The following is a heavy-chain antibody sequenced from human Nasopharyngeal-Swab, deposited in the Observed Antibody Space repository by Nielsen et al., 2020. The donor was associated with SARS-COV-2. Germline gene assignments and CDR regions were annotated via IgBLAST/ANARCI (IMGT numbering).Heavy chain of an antibody. CDR1: EFTMSRNS. V-gene: IGHV3-48*02. J-gene: IGHJ4*02. D-gene: IGHD1-26*01. Sequence: GGSLRLSCAASEFTMSRNSMHWVRQAPGKGLEWVAYISSSSSTSSYADSVKGRFTISRDNPKNSLYLQMNSLRDEDTALYYCARDVAIVGATLENWGQGTLVTVSS. CDR3: ARDVAIVGATLEN. CDR2: ISSSSSTS.